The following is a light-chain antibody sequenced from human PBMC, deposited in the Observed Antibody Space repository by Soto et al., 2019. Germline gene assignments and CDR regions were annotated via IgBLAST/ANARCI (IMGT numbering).Light chain of an antibody. Sequence: QSALXQPXSVSGSPGQSITXXCTGTSSDVGGYNYVSWYQQHPGKAPKLMIYEVSNRPSGVSNRFSGSKSGNTASLTISGLQAEXXXXXXCSSYTSTSTLVVFGGGTKLTVL. CDR3: SSYTSTSTLVV. V-gene: IGLV2-14*01. J-gene: IGLJ3*02. CDR1: SSDVGGYNY. CDR2: EVS.